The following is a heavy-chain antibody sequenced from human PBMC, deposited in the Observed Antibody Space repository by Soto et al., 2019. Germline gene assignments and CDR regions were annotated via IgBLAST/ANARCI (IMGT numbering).Heavy chain of an antibody. D-gene: IGHD5-12*01. CDR1: GFTFSSYG. CDR3: ARDPIVATNYGDCFDY. Sequence: GGSLRLSCAASGFTFSSYGMHWVRQAPGKGLEWVAVIWYDGSNKYYADSVKGRFTISRENSKNTLYLQMNSLRAEDTAVYYCARDPIVATNYGDCFDYWGQGTLVTVSS. CDR2: IWYDGSNK. V-gene: IGHV3-33*01. J-gene: IGHJ4*02.